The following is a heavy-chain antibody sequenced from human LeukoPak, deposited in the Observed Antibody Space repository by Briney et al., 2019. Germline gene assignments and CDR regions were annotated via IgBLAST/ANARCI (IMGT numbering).Heavy chain of an antibody. V-gene: IGHV3-66*01. CDR3: AKDQHYDSNSLDV. CDR1: GFTVSSNS. Sequence: PGGSLRLSCAASGFTVSSNSMTWVRQAPGKGLEWVSSIYSGGTTFYADSVKGRFSISRDSSKNTLYLQMNSLRPEDTAVYYCAKDQHYDSNSLDVWGPGTTVTVSS. CDR2: IYSGGTT. J-gene: IGHJ6*02. D-gene: IGHD3-22*01.